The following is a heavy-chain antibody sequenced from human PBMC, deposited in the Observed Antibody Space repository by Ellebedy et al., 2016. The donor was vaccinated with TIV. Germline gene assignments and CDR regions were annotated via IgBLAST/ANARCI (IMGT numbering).Heavy chain of an antibody. D-gene: IGHD5-12*01. J-gene: IGHJ4*02. CDR2: ISGTSSFI. CDR1: GFPFKDFY. V-gene: IGHV3-11*03. Sequence: GESLKISCAASGFPFKDFYMSWVRHVPGRGLEWLAYISGTSSFIHHADSVKGRFRISRDNAKNTLYLQMNDLRPEDTSTYYCVSHRYSAYDPFVYWGLGTLVTVSS. CDR3: VSHRYSAYDPFVY.